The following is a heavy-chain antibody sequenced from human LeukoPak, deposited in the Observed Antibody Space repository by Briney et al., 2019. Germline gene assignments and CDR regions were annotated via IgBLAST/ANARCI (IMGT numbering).Heavy chain of an antibody. CDR3: ARGNNLWSGYEVTINDY. D-gene: IGHD3-3*01. V-gene: IGHV1-8*01. J-gene: IGHJ4*02. CDR1: VYNFLHYD. Sequence: ASVKVSCEASVYNFLHYDISWVRQATGQGLEWVGWMNPNTGSTGFAERFQGRVTISSDTSITTAYMELSTLTSEDSGVYYCARGNNLWSGYEVTINDYWGQGTLVIVSS. CDR2: MNPNTGST.